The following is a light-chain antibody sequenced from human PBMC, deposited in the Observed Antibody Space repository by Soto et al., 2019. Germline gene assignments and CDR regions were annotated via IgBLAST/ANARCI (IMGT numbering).Light chain of an antibody. CDR1: SSNIGAGYD. CDR2: GNS. V-gene: IGLV1-40*01. J-gene: IGLJ1*01. CDR3: QSYDSGLSFYV. Sequence: QSVLTQPPSVSGAPGQRVTISCTGSSSNIGAGYDVHWYQQLPGTAPKLLIYGNSNRPSGVPDRFSGSKSGTSASLAITGLQAEDEADYYCQSYDSGLSFYVFGTGTKLTV.